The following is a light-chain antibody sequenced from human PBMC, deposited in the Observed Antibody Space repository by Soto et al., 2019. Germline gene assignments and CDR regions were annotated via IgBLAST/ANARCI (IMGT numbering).Light chain of an antibody. CDR1: RGISTY. Sequence: DIQMTQSPPALSASVGDRVTITCQASRGISTYLNWFQHKPGEAPKLLVYDASSLETGVPSRFSGRGFGADFSFTISSLQPEDTATYYCQQFDSLPYTFGQGTKLQI. CDR3: QQFDSLPYT. V-gene: IGKV1-33*01. CDR2: DAS. J-gene: IGKJ2*01.